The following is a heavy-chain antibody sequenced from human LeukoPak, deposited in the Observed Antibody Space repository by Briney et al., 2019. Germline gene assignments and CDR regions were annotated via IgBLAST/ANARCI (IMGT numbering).Heavy chain of an antibody. CDR1: GYTFTGCY. CDR3: AILVGDSSGYQGVYYFDY. J-gene: IGHJ4*02. CDR2: IIPILGIA. V-gene: IGHV1-69*02. D-gene: IGHD3-22*01. Sequence: SVRVSCKASGYTFTGCYMHRVRQAPGQELEWMGRIIPILGIANYAQKFQGRVTITADKSTSTAYMELSSLRSEDTAVYYCAILVGDSSGYQGVYYFDYWGQGTLVTVSS.